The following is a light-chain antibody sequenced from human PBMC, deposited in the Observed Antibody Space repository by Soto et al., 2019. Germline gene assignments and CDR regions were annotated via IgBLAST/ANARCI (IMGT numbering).Light chain of an antibody. CDR1: QSVSSY. CDR3: QQYGSSPRT. Sequence: IVLTLSPATLSLSPWERATLSCRASQSVSSYLAWYQQKPGQAPRLLIYGASSRATGIPDRFSGSGSGTDFTLTISRLEPEDFAVYYCQQYGSSPRTFGQGTKVDI. V-gene: IGKV3-20*01. CDR2: GAS. J-gene: IGKJ1*01.